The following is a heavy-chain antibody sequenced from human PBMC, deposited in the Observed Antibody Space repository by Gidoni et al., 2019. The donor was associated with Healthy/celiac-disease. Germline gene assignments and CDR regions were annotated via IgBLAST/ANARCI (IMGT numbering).Heavy chain of an antibody. CDR2: IKSKTDGGTT. J-gene: IGHJ4*02. CDR3: TTGPIVVVVAAEIDY. D-gene: IGHD2-15*01. Sequence: EVQLVESGGGLVKPGGSLRLSCAASGFTFSHAWMGWVRQAPGKGLEWVGRIKSKTDGGTTDYAAPVKGRFTISRDDSKNTLYLQMNSLKTEDTAVYYCTTGPIVVVVAAEIDYWGQGTLVTVSS. CDR1: GFTFSHAW. V-gene: IGHV3-15*01.